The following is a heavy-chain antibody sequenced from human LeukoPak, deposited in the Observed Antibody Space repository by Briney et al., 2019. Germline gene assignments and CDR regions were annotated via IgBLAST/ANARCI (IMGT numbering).Heavy chain of an antibody. CDR3: AATIIADTGYYGMDV. V-gene: IGHV1-58*02. CDR2: IVVGSGHT. CDR1: GFTFTSSA. Sequence: SVKVSCKASGFTFTSSAMQWVRQARGQPLEWIGWIVVGSGHTNYAQKFQERVTITRDMSTSTAYMELSSLRSEDTAVYYCAATIIADTGYYGMDVWGQGTTVTVSS. J-gene: IGHJ6*02. D-gene: IGHD3-22*01.